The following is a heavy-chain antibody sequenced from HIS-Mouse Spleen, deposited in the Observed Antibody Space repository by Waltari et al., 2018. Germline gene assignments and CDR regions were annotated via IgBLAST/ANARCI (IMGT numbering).Heavy chain of an antibody. CDR1: GGSFSGYY. J-gene: IGHJ4*02. CDR3: ARGGPGGYGSGSYYDY. CDR2: TNHSGST. Sequence: QVQLQQWGAGLLKPSETLSLTCAVYGGSFSGYYWSWIRQPPGKGLEWIGETNHSGSTTHNPTLKSRVTISVDTSKNQFSLKLSAVTAADTAVYYCARGGPGGYGSGSYYDYWGQGTLVTVSS. V-gene: IGHV4-34*01. D-gene: IGHD3-10*01.